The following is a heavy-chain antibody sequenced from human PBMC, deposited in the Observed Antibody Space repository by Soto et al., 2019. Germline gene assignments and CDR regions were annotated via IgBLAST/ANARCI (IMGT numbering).Heavy chain of an antibody. CDR2: FYHSWST. D-gene: IGHD3-3*01. Sequence: PSETLSLTCAVSGGSISSSNWWSCVRQPPGKGLEWIGEFYHSWSTNYNPSLKSRVTISVDKSKNQFSLKLSSVTAADTAVYYCARRSNFWSGYFHINWFDPWGQGTLVTVSS. J-gene: IGHJ5*02. CDR1: GGSISSSNW. CDR3: ARRSNFWSGYFHINWFDP. V-gene: IGHV4-4*02.